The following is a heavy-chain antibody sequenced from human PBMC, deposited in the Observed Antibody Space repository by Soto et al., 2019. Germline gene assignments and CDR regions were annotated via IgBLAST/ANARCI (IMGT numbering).Heavy chain of an antibody. D-gene: IGHD3-22*01. V-gene: IGHV3-21*01. CDR3: ARSQNYYDSSGYPPGLDY. J-gene: IGHJ4*02. CDR2: ISSSSSYI. CDR1: GFTFSSYS. Sequence: GGSLRLSCAASGFTFSSYSMNWVRQAPGKGLEWVSSISSSSSYIYYADSVKGRFTISRDNAKNSLYLQMNSLRAEDTAVYYCARSQNYYDSSGYPPGLDYWGQGTLVTVSS.